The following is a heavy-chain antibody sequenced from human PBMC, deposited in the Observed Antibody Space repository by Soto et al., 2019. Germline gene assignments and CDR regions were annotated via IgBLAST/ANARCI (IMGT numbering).Heavy chain of an antibody. CDR1: GFTVSSNY. J-gene: IGHJ6*02. CDR2: IYSGGST. Sequence: PWGSLRLSCAASGFTVSSNYMSWVRQAPGKGLEWVSVIYSGGSTYYADSVKGRFTISRDNSKNTLYLQMNSLRAEDTAVYYCARGQTTAGMDVWGQGTTVTVSS. CDR3: ARGQTTAGMDV. D-gene: IGHD1-1*01. V-gene: IGHV3-53*01.